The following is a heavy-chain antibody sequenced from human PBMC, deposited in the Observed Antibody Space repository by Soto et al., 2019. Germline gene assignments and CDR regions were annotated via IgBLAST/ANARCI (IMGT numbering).Heavy chain of an antibody. CDR1: GYSFTSYW. J-gene: IGHJ6*02. CDR2: IDPSDSYT. Sequence: PGESLKISCKGSGYSFTSYWISWVRQMPGKGLEWMGRIDPSDSYTNYSPSFQGHVTISADKSISTAYLQWSSLKASDTAMYYCARESRGSSSPKGAGMDVWGQGTTVTVSS. V-gene: IGHV5-10-1*01. CDR3: ARESRGSSSPKGAGMDV. D-gene: IGHD6-13*01.